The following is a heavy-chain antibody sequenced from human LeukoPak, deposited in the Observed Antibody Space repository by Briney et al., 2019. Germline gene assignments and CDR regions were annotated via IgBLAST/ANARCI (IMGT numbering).Heavy chain of an antibody. Sequence: GTSLRLSCAASGLSFSTHAMHWVRQAPGKGLEWVALVWYDGSNKYYTDSVKGRFAISRDNSKNTLHLQMNSLRADDTAVYYCARGPGYYGSGSYFYWGQGTLVTVSS. V-gene: IGHV3-33*01. D-gene: IGHD3-10*01. CDR2: VWYDGSNK. J-gene: IGHJ4*02. CDR1: GLSFSTHA. CDR3: ARGPGYYGSGSYFY.